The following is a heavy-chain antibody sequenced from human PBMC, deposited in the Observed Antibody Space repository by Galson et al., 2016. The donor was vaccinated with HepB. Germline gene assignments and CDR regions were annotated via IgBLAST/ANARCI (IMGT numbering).Heavy chain of an antibody. Sequence: VKVSCKASGSTFTNYAMHWVRQAPGQTLAWMGWINPGHGDKKYSETFQGRVAFTRDTSARTAYLVLSSLRSEDTAVYYCAKEAYSSGWYRDWGQGTLVTVSS. CDR3: AKEAYSSGWYRD. D-gene: IGHD6-19*01. CDR1: GSTFTNYA. J-gene: IGHJ4*02. CDR2: INPGHGDK. V-gene: IGHV1-3*01.